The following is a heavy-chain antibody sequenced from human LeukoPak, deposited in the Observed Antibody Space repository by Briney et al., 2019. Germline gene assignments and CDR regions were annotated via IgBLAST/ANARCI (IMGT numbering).Heavy chain of an antibody. J-gene: IGHJ6*02. D-gene: IGHD3-3*01. CDR3: ARADYDFWSGYYRVPPEDYYYGMDV. Sequence: PSETLSLTCAVYGGSFSGYYWSWIRQPPGKGLEWIGEINHSGSTNYNPSLKSRVTISVDTSKNQFSLKLSPVTAADTAVYYCARADYDFWSGYYRVPPEDYYYGMDVRGQGTTVTVSS. CDR2: INHSGST. V-gene: IGHV4-34*01. CDR1: GGSFSGYY.